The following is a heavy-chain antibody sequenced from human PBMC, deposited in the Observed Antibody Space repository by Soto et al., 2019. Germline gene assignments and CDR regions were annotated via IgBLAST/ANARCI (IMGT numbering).Heavy chain of an antibody. CDR2: ISSSSSTI. D-gene: IGHD1-26*01. J-gene: IGHJ6*02. CDR1: GFTFSSYS. Sequence: GGSLRLSCAASGFTFSSYSMNWVRQAPGKGLEWVSYISSSSSTIYYADSVKGRFTISRDNAKNSLYLQMNSLRDEDTAVYYCARDRYEIVGAPRYGMDVWGQGTTVTVSS. CDR3: ARDRYEIVGAPRYGMDV. V-gene: IGHV3-48*02.